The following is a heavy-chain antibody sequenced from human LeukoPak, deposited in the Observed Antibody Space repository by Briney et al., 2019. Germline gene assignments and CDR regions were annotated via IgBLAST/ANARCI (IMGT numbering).Heavy chain of an antibody. D-gene: IGHD6-6*01. CDR2: IYPGDSDT. CDR3: ARSLAARGQTDY. CDR1: GYSFTSYW. V-gene: IGHV5-51*01. Sequence: GGSLRLSCKGSGYSFTSYWIGWVRQMPGKGLEWMGTIYPGDSDTRYSPSFQGQVTISADKSISTAYLQWSSLKASDTAMYYCARSLAARGQTDYWGQGTLVTVSS. J-gene: IGHJ4*02.